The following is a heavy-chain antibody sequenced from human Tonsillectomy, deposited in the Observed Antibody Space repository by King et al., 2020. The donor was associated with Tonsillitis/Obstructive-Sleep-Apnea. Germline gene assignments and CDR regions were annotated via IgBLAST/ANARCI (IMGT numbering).Heavy chain of an antibody. V-gene: IGHV3-23*04. Sequence: VQLVESGGGLVQPGGSLRLSCAASGFPFSSHSMIWVRQAPGKGLEWVSSISSSGGSTYSADSVKGRFTISRDNSKNTLFLQLNSLRAEDTAVYYCAKGSNFGSSSGYSYIDYWGQGTLVTVSS. CDR3: AKGSNFGSSSGYSYIDY. CDR2: ISSSGGST. CDR1: GFPFSSHS. J-gene: IGHJ4*02. D-gene: IGHD6-6*01.